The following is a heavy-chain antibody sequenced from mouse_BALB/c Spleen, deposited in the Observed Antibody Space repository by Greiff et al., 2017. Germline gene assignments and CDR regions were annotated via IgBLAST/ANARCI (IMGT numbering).Heavy chain of an antibody. CDR1: GFSLTSYG. CDR2: IWSGGST. V-gene: IGHV2-2*02. D-gene: IGHD1-1*01. Sequence: VQVVESGPGLVQPSQSLSITCTVSGFSLTSYGVHWVRQSPGKGLEWLGVIWSGGSTDYNAAFISRLSISKDNSKSQVFFKMNSLQANDTAIYYCARKGNYYGSSSGFAYWGQGTLVTVSA. J-gene: IGHJ3*01. CDR3: ARKGNYYGSSSGFAY.